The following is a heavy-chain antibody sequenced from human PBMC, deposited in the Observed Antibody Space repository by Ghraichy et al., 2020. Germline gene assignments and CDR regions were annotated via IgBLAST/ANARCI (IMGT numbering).Heavy chain of an antibody. V-gene: IGHV1-69*13. D-gene: IGHD5-18*01. Sequence: SVKVSCKASGGTFSSYAISWVRQAPGQGLEWMGGIIPIFGTANYAQKFQGRVTITADESTSTAYMELSSLRSEDTAVYYCAGGYSYGSYYYYYYYMDVWGKGTTVTVSS. J-gene: IGHJ6*03. CDR3: AGGYSYGSYYYYYYYMDV. CDR1: GGTFSSYA. CDR2: IIPIFGTA.